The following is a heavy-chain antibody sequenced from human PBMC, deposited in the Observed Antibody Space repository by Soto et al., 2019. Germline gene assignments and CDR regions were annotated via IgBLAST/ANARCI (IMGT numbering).Heavy chain of an antibody. Sequence: SGGSLRLSCAASGFTFSSYSMNWVRQAPGKGLEWVSSISSSSSYIYYADSVKGRFTISRDNAKNSLYLQMNSLRAEDTAVYYCARETRIVGATEIDYWGQGTLVTVSS. D-gene: IGHD1-26*01. J-gene: IGHJ4*02. CDR1: GFTFSSYS. V-gene: IGHV3-21*01. CDR3: ARETRIVGATEIDY. CDR2: ISSSSSYI.